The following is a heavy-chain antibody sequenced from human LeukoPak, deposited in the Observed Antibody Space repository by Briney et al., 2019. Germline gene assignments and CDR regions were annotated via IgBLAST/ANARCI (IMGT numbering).Heavy chain of an antibody. CDR2: IKSKTDGGTT. V-gene: IGHV3-15*07. CDR3: ARAPGKVVYNYYYYGMDV. CDR1: GFTFSNAW. Sequence: GGSLRLSCAASGFTFSNAWMNWVRQAPGKGLEWVGRIKSKTDGGTTDYAAPVKGRFTISRDDSKNTLYLQMNSLRAEDTAVYYCARAPGKVVYNYYYYGMDVWGQGTTVTVSS. D-gene: IGHD3-22*01. J-gene: IGHJ6*02.